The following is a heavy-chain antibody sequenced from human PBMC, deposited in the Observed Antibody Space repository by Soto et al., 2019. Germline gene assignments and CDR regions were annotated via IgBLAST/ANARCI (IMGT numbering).Heavy chain of an antibody. J-gene: IGHJ4*02. CDR1: GFTFSSYA. CDR3: ARKDFSKSVDFDY. Sequence: QVQLVESGGGVVQPGRSLRLSCAASGFTFSSYAMHWVRQAPGKGLEWVAVMSYDGSNKYYADSVKGRFTISRDNSKNPLYLQMNSLRAEDTAVYYCARKDFSKSVDFDYWGQGTLVTVSS. CDR2: MSYDGSNK. D-gene: IGHD4-4*01. V-gene: IGHV3-30-3*01.